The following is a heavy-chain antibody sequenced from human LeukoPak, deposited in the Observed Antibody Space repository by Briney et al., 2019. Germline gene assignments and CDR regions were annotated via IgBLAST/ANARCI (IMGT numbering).Heavy chain of an antibody. CDR3: ARIGTTTRGPAGLDV. Sequence: PGGSLRLSCVGSGFSFSSYEMNWVRQAPGKGLEWVSYIASGGGANRFYSESVKGRFTISRDNAKNSLYLHMNSLRAEDTGVYYCARIGTTTRGPAGLDVWGQGTTVTVSS. V-gene: IGHV3-48*03. J-gene: IGHJ6*02. CDR1: GFSFSSYE. CDR2: IASGGGANR. D-gene: IGHD2/OR15-2a*01.